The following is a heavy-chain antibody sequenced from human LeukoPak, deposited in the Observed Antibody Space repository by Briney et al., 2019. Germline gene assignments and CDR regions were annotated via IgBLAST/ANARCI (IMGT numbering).Heavy chain of an antibody. CDR3: ARLTDDYFDY. CDR1: GYRFTSYW. Sequence: GESLKISCQGSGYRFTSYWIGWVRQMPGKGLEWMGIIYPGDSDTTSRPSFQGQVTISADKSISTAYLQWSSLKASDTAMYYCARLTDDYFDYWGQGTLVTVSS. J-gene: IGHJ4*02. CDR2: IYPGDSDT. V-gene: IGHV5-51*01.